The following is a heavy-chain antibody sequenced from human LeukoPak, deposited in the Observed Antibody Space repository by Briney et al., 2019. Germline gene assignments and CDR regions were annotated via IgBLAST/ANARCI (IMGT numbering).Heavy chain of an antibody. J-gene: IGHJ4*02. D-gene: IGHD1-26*01. CDR3: ARDSTIVGATTSDY. CDR2: ISSSSSYI. V-gene: IGHV3-21*01. CDR1: GRTFSSYS. Sequence: GGSLRLSCAASGRTFSSYSMNWVLQAPGKGLEWVSSISSSSSYIYYADSGKGRFTISRDNAKNSLYLQMNSLRAEDTAVYYCARDSTIVGATTSDYWGQGTLVTVSS.